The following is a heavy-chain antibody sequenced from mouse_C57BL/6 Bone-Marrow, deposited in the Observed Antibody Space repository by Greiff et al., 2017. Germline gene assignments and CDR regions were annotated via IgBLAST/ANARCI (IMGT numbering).Heavy chain of an antibody. V-gene: IGHV1-81*01. CDR3: ARSKGYDGGSSADY. CDR2: IYPRSGNT. Sequence: QVQLQQSGAELARPGASVKLSCKASGYTFTSYGISWVKQRTGQGLEWIGEIYPRSGNTYYNEKFKGKATLTADKSSSTAYMELRSLTSADSAVYFCARSKGYDGGSSADYWGQGTTHTVSS. CDR1: GYTFTSYG. J-gene: IGHJ2*01. D-gene: IGHD1-1*01.